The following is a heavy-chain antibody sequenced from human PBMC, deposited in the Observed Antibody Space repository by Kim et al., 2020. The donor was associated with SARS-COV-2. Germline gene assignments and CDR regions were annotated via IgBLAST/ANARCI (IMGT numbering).Heavy chain of an antibody. CDR3: ARQVVGGSGLPNRFDY. J-gene: IGHJ4*02. D-gene: IGHD3-10*01. CDR1: GYSFTSYW. V-gene: IGHV5-51*01. Sequence: GESLKISCKGSGYSFTSYWIGWVRQMPGKGLEWMGIIYPGDSDTRYSPSFQGQVTISADKSSSTAYLQWSSLKASDTAMYYCARQVVGGSGLPNRFDYWGQGTLVTVSS. CDR2: IYPGDSDT.